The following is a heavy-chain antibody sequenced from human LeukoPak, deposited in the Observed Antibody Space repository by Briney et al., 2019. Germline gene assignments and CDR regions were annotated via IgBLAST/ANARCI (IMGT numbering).Heavy chain of an antibody. D-gene: IGHD4-17*01. CDR3: ARLYGEYPGY. CDR1: GFTFSSYW. V-gene: IGHV3-7*05. CDR2: IKQDGSEK. J-gene: IGHJ4*02. Sequence: GGSLRLSCADSGFTFSSYWMSWVRQAPGKGLEWVANIKQDGSEKYYVDSVKGRFTISRDNAKKSLYLQMKSLRAEDTAVYYCARLYGEYPGYWGQGTLVTVSS.